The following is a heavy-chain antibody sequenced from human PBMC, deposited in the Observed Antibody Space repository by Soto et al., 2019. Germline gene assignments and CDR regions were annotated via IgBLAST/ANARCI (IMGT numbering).Heavy chain of an antibody. CDR1: GGSISSTYYY. Sequence: SETLSLTCTVSGGSISSTYYYWGWIRQPPGKGLEWIGAVYYTGRPYYNPSLKSRVIISVDTSKNQFSLKLSSVTAADTAVYYCARGNTVVAATLFDYWGQGTLVTVSS. V-gene: IGHV4-39*07. J-gene: IGHJ4*02. CDR3: ARGNTVVAATLFDY. D-gene: IGHD2-15*01. CDR2: VYYTGRP.